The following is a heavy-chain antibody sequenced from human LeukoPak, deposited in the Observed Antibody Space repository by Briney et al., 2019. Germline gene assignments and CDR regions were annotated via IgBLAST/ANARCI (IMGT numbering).Heavy chain of an antibody. D-gene: IGHD6-19*01. Sequence: GGSLRLSCTASGFTFGTHAMTWVRQARGRGLEWVSSISGNGGSTYYAASVLGRFTISRDNSKNTLYLQMNSLRAEDTAVYYCAKDKVAGDYYYYYGMDVWGQGTTVTVSS. J-gene: IGHJ6*02. CDR1: GFTFGTHA. CDR2: ISGNGGST. CDR3: AKDKVAGDYYYYYGMDV. V-gene: IGHV3-23*01.